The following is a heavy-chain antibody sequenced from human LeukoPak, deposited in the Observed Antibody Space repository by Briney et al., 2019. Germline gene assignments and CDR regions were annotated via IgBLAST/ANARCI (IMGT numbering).Heavy chain of an antibody. Sequence: GGSLRLSCAASGFIVSGDFMSWVRQAPGKGLEWVSVIYSDGSTYYADSVKGRFTTSRDNSKNTLDLQMTGLRAEDTAVYYCARERGRGRDSPWFDYWGQGTLVTVSS. CDR2: IYSDGST. D-gene: IGHD1-26*01. V-gene: IGHV3-53*01. J-gene: IGHJ4*02. CDR1: GFIVSGDF. CDR3: ARERGRGRDSPWFDY.